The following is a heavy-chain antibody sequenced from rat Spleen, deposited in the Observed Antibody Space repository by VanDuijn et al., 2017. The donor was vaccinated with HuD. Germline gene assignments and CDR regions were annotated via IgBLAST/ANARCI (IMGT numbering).Heavy chain of an antibody. CDR2: ISSDGGRN. J-gene: IGHJ2*01. Sequence: EVQLVESGGGLVQPGRSLKLSCAASGFTFSDYYMAWVRQAPTKGLEWVATISSDGGRNFYRDSVKGRYIISRDNTKSSLYLQVESLRSGETAIYYGKSRGNNYRNWFANWGQGVMVTVSS. D-gene: IGHD1-10*01. CDR3: KSRGNNYRNWFAN. CDR1: GFTFSDYY. V-gene: IGHV5-20*01.